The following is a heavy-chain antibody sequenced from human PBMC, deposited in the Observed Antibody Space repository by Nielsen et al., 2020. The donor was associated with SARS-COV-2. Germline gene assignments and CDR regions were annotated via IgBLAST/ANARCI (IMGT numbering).Heavy chain of an antibody. CDR2: INPNSGGT. D-gene: IGHD1-26*01. Sequence: ASVKVSCKASGYTFTGYYMHWVRQAPGQELEWMGWINPNSGGTNYAQKFQGWVTMTRDTSISTAYMELSRLRSDDTAVYYCARAVGAYRDYYYGMDVWGQGTTVTVSS. CDR3: ARAVGAYRDYYYGMDV. V-gene: IGHV1-2*04. J-gene: IGHJ6*02. CDR1: GYTFTGYY.